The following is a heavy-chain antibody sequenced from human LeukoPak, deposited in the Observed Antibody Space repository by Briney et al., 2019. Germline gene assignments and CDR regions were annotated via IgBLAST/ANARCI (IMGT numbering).Heavy chain of an antibody. V-gene: IGHV4-38-2*01. Sequence: SETLSLTCAVSGYSISSGYYWGWIRQPPGKGLEWIGSIYHSGSTYYSPSLKSRVTISVDTSKNQFSLKLSSVTAADTAVYYCASYTGYSYGRSVYWGQGTLVTVSS. D-gene: IGHD5-18*01. CDR1: GYSISSGYY. CDR2: IYHSGST. J-gene: IGHJ4*02. CDR3: ASYTGYSYGRSVY.